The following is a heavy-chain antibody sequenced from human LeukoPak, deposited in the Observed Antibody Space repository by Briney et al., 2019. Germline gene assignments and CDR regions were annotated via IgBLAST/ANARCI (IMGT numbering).Heavy chain of an antibody. J-gene: IGHJ6*03. D-gene: IGHD3-3*01. Sequence: PSETLSLTCAVYGGSFSGYYWSWIRQPPGKGLEWIGEINHSGSTNYNPSLKSRVTISVDTSKNQFSLKLSSVTAADTAVYYCAIGHWNYYYYYYMDVWGKGTTVTVSS. V-gene: IGHV4-34*01. CDR3: AIGHWNYYYYYYMDV. CDR1: GGSFSGYY. CDR2: INHSGST.